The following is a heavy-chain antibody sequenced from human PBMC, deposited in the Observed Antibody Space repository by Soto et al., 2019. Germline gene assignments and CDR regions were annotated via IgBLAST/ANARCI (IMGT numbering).Heavy chain of an antibody. CDR1: GYSFRNFW. D-gene: IGHD2-8*01. CDR3: ARQYGVSLDY. V-gene: IGHV5-51*01. Sequence: GESLKISCEASGYSFRNFWIGWVRQMPGKGLEWMGIIYPGDSDTTYSPSFQGQVTISVDKSISTAYLQWGSLKASDSAIYFCARQYGVSLDYWGQGTLVTVSS. J-gene: IGHJ4*02. CDR2: IYPGDSDT.